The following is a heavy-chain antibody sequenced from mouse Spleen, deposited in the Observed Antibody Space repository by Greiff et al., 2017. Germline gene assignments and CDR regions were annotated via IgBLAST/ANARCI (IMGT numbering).Heavy chain of an antibody. Sequence: EVQLQQSGPVLVKPGASVKMSCKASGYTFTDYYMNWVKQSHGKSLEWIGVINPYNGGTSYNQKFKGKATLTVDKSSSTAYMELNSLTSEDSAVYYCARHYYSNLYYFDYWGQGTTLTVSS. J-gene: IGHJ2*01. D-gene: IGHD2-5*01. CDR1: GYTFTDYY. CDR3: ARHYYSNLYYFDY. CDR2: INPYNGGT. V-gene: IGHV1-19*01.